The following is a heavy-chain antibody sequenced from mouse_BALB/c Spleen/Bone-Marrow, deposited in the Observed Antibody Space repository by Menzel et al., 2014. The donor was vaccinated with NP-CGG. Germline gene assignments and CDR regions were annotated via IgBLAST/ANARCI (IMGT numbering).Heavy chain of an antibody. CDR2: ISSGGTT. CDR1: GFTFSGYA. Sequence: EVMLVESGGGLVKPGGSLKLSCAASGFTFSGYAMSWVRQTPEKRLEWVASISSGGTTYYPDSVKGRFTISGDNARNILYLQMSSLRSEDTAMYYCAGITTVDYWGQGTSVTVSS. D-gene: IGHD1-1*01. V-gene: IGHV5-6-5*01. CDR3: AGITTVDY. J-gene: IGHJ4*01.